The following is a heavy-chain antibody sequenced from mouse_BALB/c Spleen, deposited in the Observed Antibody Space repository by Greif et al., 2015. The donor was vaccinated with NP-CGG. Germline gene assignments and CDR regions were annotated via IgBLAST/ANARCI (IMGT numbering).Heavy chain of an antibody. CDR1: GFTFSSYG. CDR2: ISSGGSYT. Sequence: EVKLMESGGDLVKPGGSLKLSCAASGFTFSSYGMSWVRQTPDKRLGWVATISSGGSYTYYPDSVKGRFTISRDNAKNTLYLQMSSLKSEDTAMYYCARLTTKGYFDVWGAGTTVTVSS. D-gene: IGHD2-13*01. CDR3: ARLTTKGYFDV. J-gene: IGHJ1*01. V-gene: IGHV5-6*01.